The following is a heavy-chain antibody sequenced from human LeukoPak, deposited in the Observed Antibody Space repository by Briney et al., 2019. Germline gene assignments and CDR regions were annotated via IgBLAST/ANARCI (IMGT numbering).Heavy chain of an antibody. CDR3: ARVSGFERKDSFGY. V-gene: IGHV1-8*01. CDR2: MNPNSGNT. D-gene: IGHD5-12*01. Sequence: ASVKVSCKASAYTFTSYDINWVRQATGQGLEWMGWMNPNSGNTGYAQRFQGRVTMTRDNSISTAYMELSNLTSEDTAVYFCARVSGFERKDSFGYWGQGTLVTVSS. J-gene: IGHJ4*02. CDR1: AYTFTSYD.